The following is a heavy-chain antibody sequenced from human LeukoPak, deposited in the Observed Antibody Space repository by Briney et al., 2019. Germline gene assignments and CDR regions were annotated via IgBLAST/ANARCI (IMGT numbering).Heavy chain of an antibody. CDR1: GGTFITYA. D-gene: IGHD1-1*01. V-gene: IGHV1-69*10. CDR3: AREGYNWNDVDALEI. J-gene: IGHJ3*02. Sequence: ASVKVSCKDSGGTFITYAISWVRQAPGQGLEWMGRGIPLLTITDYAQKFRGRVTITADKSTGTAYMELRGLRSEDTALYFCAREGYNWNDVDALEIWGQGTMVTVSS. CDR2: GIPLLTIT.